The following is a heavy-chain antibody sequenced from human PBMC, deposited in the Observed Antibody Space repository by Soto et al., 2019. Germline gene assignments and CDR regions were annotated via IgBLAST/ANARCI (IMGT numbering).Heavy chain of an antibody. CDR3: ARGPGTMIVVGLRAEYFQH. D-gene: IGHD3-22*01. J-gene: IGHJ1*01. V-gene: IGHV1-69*12. Sequence: QVQLVQSGAEVKKPGSSVKVSCKASGGTFSSYAISWVRQAPGQGLEWMGGIIPIFGTANYAQKFQGRVTITADESTSTADMGLSSLRSEDTAVYYCARGPGTMIVVGLRAEYFQHWGQGTLVTVSS. CDR2: IIPIFGTA. CDR1: GGTFSSYA.